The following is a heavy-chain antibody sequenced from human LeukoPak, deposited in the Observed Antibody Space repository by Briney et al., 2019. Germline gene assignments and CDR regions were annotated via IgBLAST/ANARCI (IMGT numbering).Heavy chain of an antibody. CDR2: IIPIFGTA. J-gene: IGHJ3*02. Sequence: SVTVSCKASGGTFSSYAISWVRQAPGQGREGMGGIIPIFGTAKYAQKLQGRVTINAEESTSTAYMELSSLRSEDTAVYYCASSVGYSYVDAFDIWGQGTMVTVSS. D-gene: IGHD5-18*01. CDR3: ASSVGYSYVDAFDI. CDR1: GGTFSSYA. V-gene: IGHV1-69*01.